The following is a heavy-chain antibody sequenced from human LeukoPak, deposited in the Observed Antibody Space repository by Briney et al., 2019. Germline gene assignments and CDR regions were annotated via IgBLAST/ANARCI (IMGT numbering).Heavy chain of an antibody. CDR1: GYTFTSYG. Sequence: GASVKVSCKGSGYTFTSYGINWVRRAPGQGLEWMGWISAYNGNTNYAQKLQGRVTMSTDTSTSTAYMELRSLRSDDTAVYYCARDPSGRLDVWGQGTTVTVSS. J-gene: IGHJ6*02. CDR3: ARDPSGRLDV. CDR2: ISAYNGNT. V-gene: IGHV1-18*01. D-gene: IGHD6-25*01.